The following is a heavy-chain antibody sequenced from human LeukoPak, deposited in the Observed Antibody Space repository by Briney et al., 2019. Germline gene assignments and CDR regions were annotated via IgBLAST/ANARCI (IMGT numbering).Heavy chain of an antibody. V-gene: IGHV1-2*02. Sequence: ASVKVSCKASGFTLVDYIHWVRQDPRQGLQWMGWINPNSGDTEYAQKFHGRVTMTRDTSVSTVYMELSSLRSDDTAVYYCARADSVPAGDYHYWYMDVWGKGTTVTVSS. CDR1: GFTLVDY. CDR3: ARADSVPAGDYHYWYMDV. J-gene: IGHJ6*03. CDR2: INPNSGDT. D-gene: IGHD6-13*01.